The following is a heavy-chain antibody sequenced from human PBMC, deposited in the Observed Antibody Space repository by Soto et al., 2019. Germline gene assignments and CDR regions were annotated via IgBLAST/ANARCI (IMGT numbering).Heavy chain of an antibody. V-gene: IGHV6-1*01. D-gene: IGHD2-15*01. CDR1: GDTVSSNSFA. Sequence: SQTRSRTFVGSGDTVSSNSFAWNWVSQSPSRGLEWLGRTYYRSRWYSDYAVSVRSRIDINADTSKNQVSLQLNSVTPEDTAVYYCARSEEDSDYYYYGMDVWGQGTTVTVSS. CDR3: ARSEEDSDYYYYGMDV. J-gene: IGHJ6*02. CDR2: TYYRSRWYS.